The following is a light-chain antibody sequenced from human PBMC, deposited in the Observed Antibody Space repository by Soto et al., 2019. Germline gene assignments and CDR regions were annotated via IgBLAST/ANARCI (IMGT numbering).Light chain of an antibody. Sequence: EIVLTQSPATLSLSPGERATLSCRASQNVGSSLAWYQQRPGRAPRLLIYDASNRATGIPARFSGSGSGTDFTLTSSSLEPEDCAVYYCQQGSNWHPFFTFGPGTKVDIK. CDR1: QNVGSS. CDR3: QQGSNWHPFFT. V-gene: IGKV3-11*01. CDR2: DAS. J-gene: IGKJ3*01.